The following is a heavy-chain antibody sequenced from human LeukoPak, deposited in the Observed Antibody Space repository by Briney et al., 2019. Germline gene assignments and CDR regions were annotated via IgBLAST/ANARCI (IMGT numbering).Heavy chain of an antibody. Sequence: ASVKVSCKASGYTFTSYGISWVRQAPGQGLEWMGWISAYNGNTNYAQKLQGRVPMTTDTSTSTAYMELRSLRSDDTAVYYCARDRAYYYGSGSYFSDYWGQGTLVTVSS. CDR1: GYTFTSYG. CDR3: ARDRAYYYGSGSYFSDY. CDR2: ISAYNGNT. D-gene: IGHD3-10*01. V-gene: IGHV1-18*01. J-gene: IGHJ4*02.